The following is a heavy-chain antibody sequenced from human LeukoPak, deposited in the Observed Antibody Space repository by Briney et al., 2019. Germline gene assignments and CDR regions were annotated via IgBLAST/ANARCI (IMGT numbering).Heavy chain of an antibody. J-gene: IGHJ6*03. V-gene: IGHV4-61*02. CDR3: ARGRITMVRGRYYYYYYMDV. D-gene: IGHD3-10*01. CDR1: GGSISSGSYY. Sequence: SETLSLTCTVSGGSISSGSYYWSWIRQPAGKGLEWIGRIYTSGSTNYNPSLKSRVTISVDTSKNQFSLKLSSVTAADTAVYYCARGRITMVRGRYYYYYYMDVWGKGTTVTISS. CDR2: IYTSGST.